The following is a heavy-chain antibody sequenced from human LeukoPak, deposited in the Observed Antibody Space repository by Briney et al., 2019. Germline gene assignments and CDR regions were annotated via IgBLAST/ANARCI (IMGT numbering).Heavy chain of an antibody. J-gene: IGHJ4*02. CDR3: ARGGNWYYFDY. Sequence: SQTLSLTCTVSDGSISSGSYYWSWIRQPAGKGLEWIGRIYTSGSTNYNPSLKSRVTISVDTSKNQFSLKLSSVTAADTAVYYCARGGNWYYFDYWGQGTLVTVSS. D-gene: IGHD4-23*01. CDR1: DGSISSGSYY. V-gene: IGHV4-61*02. CDR2: IYTSGST.